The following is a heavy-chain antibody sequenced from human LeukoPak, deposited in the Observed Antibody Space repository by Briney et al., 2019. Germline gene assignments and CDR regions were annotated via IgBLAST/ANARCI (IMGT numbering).Heavy chain of an antibody. CDR1: GGSFSGYY. V-gene: IGHV4-34*01. Sequence: PSETLSLTCAVYGGSFSGYYWSWIRQPPGKGLEWIGEINHSGSTNYNPSLKTRVTISVDTSKNQFSLKLSSVTAADTAVYYCARRKRPGLWFGEHLGYYMDVWGKGTTVTITS. D-gene: IGHD3-10*01. CDR3: ARRKRPGLWFGEHLGYYMDV. CDR2: INHSGST. J-gene: IGHJ6*03.